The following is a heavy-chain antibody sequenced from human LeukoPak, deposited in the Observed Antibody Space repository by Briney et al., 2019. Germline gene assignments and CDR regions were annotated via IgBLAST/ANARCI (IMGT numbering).Heavy chain of an antibody. CDR1: GGSISSGGYY. D-gene: IGHD3-22*01. Sequence: SETLSLTCTVSGGSISSGGYYRSWIRQHPGKGLEWTGYIYYSGSTYYKTSLKSRVTISVDTSKNQFSLKLSSVTAADTAVYYCASTSDYSNYDSSGYYSWGYFQHWGQGTLVTVSS. V-gene: IGHV4-31*03. CDR2: IYYSGST. CDR3: ASTSDYSNYDSSGYYSWGYFQH. J-gene: IGHJ1*01.